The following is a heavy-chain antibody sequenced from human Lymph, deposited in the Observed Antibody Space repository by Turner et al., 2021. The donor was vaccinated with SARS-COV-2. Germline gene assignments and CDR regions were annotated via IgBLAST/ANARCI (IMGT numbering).Heavy chain of an antibody. J-gene: IGHJ6*02. CDR1: GYTFTGSY. CDR3: ARDVERYNDFWSGYSGGYGMDV. Sequence: QVQLVQSGAEVKKPGASVKFSCTASGYTFTGSYMHWVRQAPGQGLEWMGWINPNSGGTNYAQKFQGRVTMTRDTSISAAYMELSRLRSDDTAVYYCARDVERYNDFWSGYSGGYGMDVWGQGTTVTVSS. V-gene: IGHV1-2*02. CDR2: INPNSGGT. D-gene: IGHD3-3*01.